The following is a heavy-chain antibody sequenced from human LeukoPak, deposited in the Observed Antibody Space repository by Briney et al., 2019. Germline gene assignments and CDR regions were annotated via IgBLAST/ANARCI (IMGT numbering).Heavy chain of an antibody. CDR1: GYTFTNYG. V-gene: IGHV1-18*01. J-gene: IGHJ3*02. Sequence: ASVKVSCKTSGYTFTNYGISWVRQAPGLGLEWMGWISAYNGNTNYAQKVQGRVTMTTDTSTSTAYMELRSLRFDDTAVYYCARDQSVRLLQASSTYFKHVFAIWGQGSMVTVSS. D-gene: IGHD6-13*01. CDR2: ISAYNGNT. CDR3: ARDQSVRLLQASSTYFKHVFAI.